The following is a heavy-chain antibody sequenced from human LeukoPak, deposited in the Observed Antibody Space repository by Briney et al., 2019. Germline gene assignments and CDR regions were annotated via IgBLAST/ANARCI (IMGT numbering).Heavy chain of an antibody. CDR2: INHSGST. CDR1: GGSFSGYY. J-gene: IGHJ6*02. V-gene: IGHV4-34*01. Sequence: SETLSLTCAVYGGSFSGYYWSWIRQPPGKGLEWIGEINHSGSTNYNPSLKSRVTISVDTSKKQFSLKLSSMTAADTAVYYCAKTPYYDFWSGYLTGYYYYGMDVWGQGTTVTVSS. D-gene: IGHD3-3*01. CDR3: AKTPYYDFWSGYLTGYYYYGMDV.